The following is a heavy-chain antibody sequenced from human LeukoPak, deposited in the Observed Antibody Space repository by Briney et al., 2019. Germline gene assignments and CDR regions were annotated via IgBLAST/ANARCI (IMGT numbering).Heavy chain of an antibody. J-gene: IGHJ5*02. CDR3: ARHESYLNWFDP. V-gene: IGHV4-59*08. Sequence: SEALSLTCTVSGGSFSGFYCSWIRPPPGKRLEWIGYIYHTGTTNYSPSLKSRVTISVDTSKSQCSLKLNSVTAADTAVYHCARHESYLNWFDPWGQGTLVTVSS. CDR1: GGSFSGFY. CDR2: IYHTGTT.